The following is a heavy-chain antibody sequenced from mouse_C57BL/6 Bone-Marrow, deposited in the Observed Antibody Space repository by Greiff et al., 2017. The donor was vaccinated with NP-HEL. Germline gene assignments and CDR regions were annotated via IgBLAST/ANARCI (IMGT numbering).Heavy chain of an antibody. Sequence: QVQLQQPGAELVRPGSSVKLSCKASGYTFTSYWMHWVKQRPIQGLEWIGNIDPSDSETHYIQKFKDKATLTVDKSSSTAYMQLSSLTSEDSAVYYCASGIYYGNYPLFDYWGQGTTLTVSS. CDR2: IDPSDSET. CDR1: GYTFTSYW. V-gene: IGHV1-52*01. CDR3: ASGIYYGNYPLFDY. J-gene: IGHJ2*01. D-gene: IGHD2-1*01.